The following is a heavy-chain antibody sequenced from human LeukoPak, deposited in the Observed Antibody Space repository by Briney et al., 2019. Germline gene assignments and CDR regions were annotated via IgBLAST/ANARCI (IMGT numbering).Heavy chain of an antibody. CDR1: GFTFTSFY. CDR3: ARARLYSGSYYAFDY. Sequence: GASVKVSCKASGFTFTSFYMHWVRQAPGQGLEWMGIINPSGGSTSYAQKFQGRVTMTRDTSTSTVYMELSSLRSEDTAVYYCARARLYSGSYYAFDYWGQGTLVTVSS. D-gene: IGHD1-26*01. V-gene: IGHV1-46*01. CDR2: INPSGGST. J-gene: IGHJ4*02.